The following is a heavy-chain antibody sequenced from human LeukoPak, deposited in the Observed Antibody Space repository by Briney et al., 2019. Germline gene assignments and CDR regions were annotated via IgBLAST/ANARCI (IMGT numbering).Heavy chain of an antibody. D-gene: IGHD2-21*02. CDR3: ASSVVTAIRLITFDP. CDR1: GGTFSSYA. Sequence: GASVKVSCKASGGTFSSYAISWVRQAPGQGLEWMGRIIPILGIANYAQKFQGRVTITADKSTSTAYMELSSLRSEDTAVYYCASSVVTAIRLITFDPWGQGTLVTVSS. V-gene: IGHV1-69*04. CDR2: IIPILGIA. J-gene: IGHJ5*02.